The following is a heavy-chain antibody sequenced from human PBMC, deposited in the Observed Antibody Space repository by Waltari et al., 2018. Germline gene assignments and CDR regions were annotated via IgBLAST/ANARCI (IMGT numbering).Heavy chain of an antibody. D-gene: IGHD5-12*01. CDR2: ISWRSSV. V-gene: IGHV3-9*01. CDR1: GFKFDDYA. CDR3: SKDRTQYSGYGLDF. J-gene: IGHJ4*02. Sequence: EVQLVESGGGLVQPGRSLRLSCAASGFKFDDYAMHWVRQAPGKGPEWVSGISWRSSVNYADSVKGRFTIARDNARDTLYLQMKSLRTEDTALYYCSKDRTQYSGYGLDFWGQGTLVTVSS.